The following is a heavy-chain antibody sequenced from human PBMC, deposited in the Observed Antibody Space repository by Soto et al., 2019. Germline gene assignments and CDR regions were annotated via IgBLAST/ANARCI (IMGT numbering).Heavy chain of an antibody. CDR3: AREGGYHFDY. CDR2: MIPIFGTA. Sequence: GVSVKVSCKASGVTFSSYGISWVIQANGQGLEWMGAMIPIFGTANDAQKCQGRVTIPADESTTTAYMELSSLRSEDTDVYYCAREGGYHFDYWGQGTLVTVSS. J-gene: IGHJ4*02. D-gene: IGHD5-12*01. V-gene: IGHV1-69*13. CDR1: GVTFSSYG.